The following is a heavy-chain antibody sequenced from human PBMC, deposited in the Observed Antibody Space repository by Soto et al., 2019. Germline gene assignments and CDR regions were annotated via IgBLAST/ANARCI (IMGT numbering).Heavy chain of an antibody. CDR3: AEAPAGIAVFDY. V-gene: IGHV3-30*18. Sequence: QVRLVESGGGVVQPGTSLRLSCAASGFTFSSYNMHWVRQAPGKGLEWVAIISYDGSNKNYADSVKGRFTISRDNSKNTLYLQMNSLRPEDTAVFYCAEAPAGIAVFDYWGQGTLVTVSS. D-gene: IGHD6-19*01. CDR1: GFTFSSYN. CDR2: ISYDGSNK. J-gene: IGHJ4*02.